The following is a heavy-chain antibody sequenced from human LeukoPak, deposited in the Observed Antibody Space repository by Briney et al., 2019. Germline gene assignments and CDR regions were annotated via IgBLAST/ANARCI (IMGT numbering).Heavy chain of an antibody. CDR2: IDPSDSYT. Sequence: GESLKISCKGSGYSFTSYWISWVRQMPGKGLEWMGRIDPSDSYTNYSPSFQGHVTISADKSISTAYLQWSSLKASDTAMYYCARLFRATDDYSNYYGMDVWGQGTTVTVSS. CDR3: ARLFRATDDYSNYYGMDV. J-gene: IGHJ6*02. D-gene: IGHD4-11*01. CDR1: GYSFTSYW. V-gene: IGHV5-10-1*01.